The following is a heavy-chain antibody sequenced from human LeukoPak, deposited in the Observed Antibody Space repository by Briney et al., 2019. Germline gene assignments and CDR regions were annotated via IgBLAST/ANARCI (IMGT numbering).Heavy chain of an antibody. CDR1: GFTLSSYA. CDR3: AKEAVAAAGPFDY. V-gene: IGHV3-23*01. Sequence: GGSLRLSCAACGFTLSSYAMRWVRQAPGKGLEGVSSISGSGGSIYYADFVKGRFTISRDNSKSTLYLQMNSLRAEDTAIYYCAKEAVAAAGPFDYWGQGTLVTVSS. D-gene: IGHD6-13*01. CDR2: ISGSGGSI. J-gene: IGHJ4*02.